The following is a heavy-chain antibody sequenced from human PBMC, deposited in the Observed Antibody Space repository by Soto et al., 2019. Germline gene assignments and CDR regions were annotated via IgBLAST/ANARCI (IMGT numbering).Heavy chain of an antibody. Sequence: QVQLVQSGAGVKKPGASVKVSCKASGYTFTSYGISWVRQAPGQGLEWMGWISAYNGNTNYAQKLQGRVTMTTDTSTSTAYMELRSLRSDDTAVYYCARVRSMITFGGVIVIADAFDIWGQGTMVTVSS. D-gene: IGHD3-16*02. CDR3: ARVRSMITFGGVIVIADAFDI. J-gene: IGHJ3*02. CDR1: GYTFTSYG. V-gene: IGHV1-18*01. CDR2: ISAYNGNT.